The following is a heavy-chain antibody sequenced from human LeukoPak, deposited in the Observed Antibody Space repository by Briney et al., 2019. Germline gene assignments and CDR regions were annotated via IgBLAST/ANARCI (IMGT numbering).Heavy chain of an antibody. D-gene: IGHD5-24*01. CDR2: IKCRTDGGTT. CDR1: QLTFSSAW. Sequence: PGGSLRLSCAASQLTFSSAWMTWVRQIPGKGLEWVGHIKCRTDGGTTDYAAPVKGRFTVSRDDSKNTVYLQMNSLKTEDSAVYFCATEFYSNGYNYWGRGTLVTVSS. CDR3: ATEFYSNGYNY. J-gene: IGHJ4*02. V-gene: IGHV3-15*01.